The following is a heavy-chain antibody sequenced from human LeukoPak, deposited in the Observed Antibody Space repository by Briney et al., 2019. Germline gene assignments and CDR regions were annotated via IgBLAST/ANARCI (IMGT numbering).Heavy chain of an antibody. V-gene: IGHV4-4*07. CDR3: ARAGYSGYDYPAFDI. CDR1: GGSISSYY. Sequence: SEILSLTCTVSGGSISSYYWSWIRQPAGKGLEWIGRIYTSGSTNYNPSLKSRVTVSVDTSKNQFSLKLSSVAAADTAVYYCARAGYSGYDYPAFDIWGQGTMVTVSS. CDR2: IYTSGST. J-gene: IGHJ3*02. D-gene: IGHD5-12*01.